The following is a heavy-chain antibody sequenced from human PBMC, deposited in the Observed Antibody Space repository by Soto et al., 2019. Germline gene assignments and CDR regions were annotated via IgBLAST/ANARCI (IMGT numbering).Heavy chain of an antibody. CDR3: ARKSLPNYGSGSPDGMDV. CDR1: GGSFSGYY. CDR2: VNHSGST. V-gene: IGHV4-34*01. Sequence: QVQLQQWGAGLLKPSETLSLTCGVYGGSFSGYYWSWIRQPPGKGLEWIGEVNHSGSTNYNPSLMSRDTISVDTSKNQVSRKLSSVSAADTDLYCCARKSLPNYGSGSPDGMDVWGQGTTVTVSS. D-gene: IGHD3-10*01. J-gene: IGHJ6*02.